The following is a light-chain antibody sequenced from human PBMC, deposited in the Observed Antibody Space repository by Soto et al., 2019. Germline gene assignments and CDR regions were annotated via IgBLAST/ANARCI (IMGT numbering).Light chain of an antibody. Sequence: IMLTQNPGTVRLSPEERTSLSCRASRSVSSSYLAWYQQKPDQAPRLLIYGASSRATGIPDSFSGSGTGTDFTLTIRRLAPEDFAVYFSQQDGSSPTFGGGTKVDI. CDR2: GAS. V-gene: IGKV3-20*01. CDR1: RSVSSSY. J-gene: IGKJ4*01. CDR3: QQDGSSPT.